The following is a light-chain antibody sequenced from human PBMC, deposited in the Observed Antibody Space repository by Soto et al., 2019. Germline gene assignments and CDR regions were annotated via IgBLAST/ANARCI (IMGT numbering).Light chain of an antibody. CDR1: SSDVGSYSR. V-gene: IGLV2-18*02. J-gene: IGLJ1*01. CDR2: DVS. Sequence: QSVLTQPPSVSGSPGQSVAISCTGTSSDVGSYSRVSWYQQPPGTAPKLMIYDVSDRPSGVPDRFPGSKSGNTASLTISGLQAEDEADYYCSSYTPSSTYASGPGTKFTVL. CDR3: SSYTPSSTYA.